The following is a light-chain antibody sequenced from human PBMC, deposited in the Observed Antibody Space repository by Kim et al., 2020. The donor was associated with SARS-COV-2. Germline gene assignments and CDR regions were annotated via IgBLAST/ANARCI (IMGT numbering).Light chain of an antibody. CDR2: EGS. CDR1: RSDVGIYNL. V-gene: IGLV2-23*01. J-gene: IGLJ2*01. Sequence: GQSLTISCTGTRSDVGIYNLGSWYQQHPGKAPKLMIYEGSKRPSGVSNRFSGSKSGNTASLTISGLQAEDEADYYCCSYAGSSTLVFGGGTQLTVL. CDR3: CSYAGSSTLV.